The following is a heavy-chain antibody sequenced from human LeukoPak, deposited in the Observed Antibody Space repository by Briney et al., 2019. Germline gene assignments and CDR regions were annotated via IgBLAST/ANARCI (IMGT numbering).Heavy chain of an antibody. CDR1: GFTFDDYA. CDR2: ISWNSGTL. D-gene: IGHD1-1*01. J-gene: IGHJ4*02. V-gene: IGHV3-9*01. CDR3: AKDITNWNGFDY. Sequence: GGSLRLSCAAPGFTFDDYAMHWVRQAPGKGLEWVSGISWNSGTLGYAASVKGRFTISRDNAKNSLYLQMNSLRAEDTALYYCAKDITNWNGFDYWGQGTLVTVSS.